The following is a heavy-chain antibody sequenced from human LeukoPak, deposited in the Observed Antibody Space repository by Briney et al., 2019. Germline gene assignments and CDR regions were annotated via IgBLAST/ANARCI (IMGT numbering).Heavy chain of an antibody. V-gene: IGHV3-23*01. D-gene: IGHD5-18*01. CDR3: AKGYGIYYFYGMDV. CDR2: ITGSGGST. CDR1: GFTFGNYA. J-gene: IGHJ6*02. Sequence: GGSLRLSCAASGFTFGNYAMSWVRQAPGKGLEWVSAITGSGGSTYYADPVKGRFTISRDNSKNTLYLQMNSLRADDTAVYYCAKGYGIYYFYGMDVWGQGTTVTVSS.